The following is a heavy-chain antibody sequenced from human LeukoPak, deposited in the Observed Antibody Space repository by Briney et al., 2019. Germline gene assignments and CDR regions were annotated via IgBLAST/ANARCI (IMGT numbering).Heavy chain of an antibody. CDR2: ISAYNGNT. D-gene: IGHD3-3*01. Sequence: ASVKVSCKASGYTFTNYGISWVRQAPGQGLEWMGWISAYNGNTNHAQKLQGGVTMTTDTSTSTAYMELRSLRSDDTAVYYCARSSGLRFLEWPLEYWGQGTLVTVSS. V-gene: IGHV1-18*01. CDR1: GYTFTNYG. J-gene: IGHJ4*02. CDR3: ARSSGLRFLEWPLEY.